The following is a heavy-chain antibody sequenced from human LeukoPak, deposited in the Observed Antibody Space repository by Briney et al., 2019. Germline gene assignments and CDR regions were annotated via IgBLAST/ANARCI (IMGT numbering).Heavy chain of an antibody. D-gene: IGHD1-26*01. V-gene: IGHV3-66*02. CDR3: ARGFNSGSQPFDY. J-gene: IGHJ4*02. CDR1: GFTVSSNY. Sequence: PGGSLRLSCAASGFTVSSNYMSWVRQAPGKGLEWVSAIYGGGSTYYADSVKGRFTISRGNSKNTLYLQMSSLTAEDTAVYYCARGFNSGSQPFDYWGQRTLVTVSS. CDR2: IYGGGST.